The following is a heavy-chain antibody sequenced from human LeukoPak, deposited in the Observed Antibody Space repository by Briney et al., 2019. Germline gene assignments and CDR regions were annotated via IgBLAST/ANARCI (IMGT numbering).Heavy chain of an antibody. CDR3: TSRRNGDYLSSTAMDV. V-gene: IGHV3-73*01. J-gene: IGHJ6*04. D-gene: IGHD4-17*01. Sequence: GGSLKLSCAASGFTFSGSVMHWVRQASGKGLEWVGRIRSKANNYATAYAASVKGRFTISRDDSKSTTYLQMNSLKTEDTAVYYCTSRRNGDYLSSTAMDVWSKGTTVIVSS. CDR2: IRSKANNYAT. CDR1: GFTFSGSV.